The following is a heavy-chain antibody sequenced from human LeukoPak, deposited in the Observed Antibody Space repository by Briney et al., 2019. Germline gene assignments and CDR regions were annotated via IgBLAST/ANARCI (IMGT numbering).Heavy chain of an antibody. CDR2: INPNSGGT. Sequence: GASVKVSCKASGYTFTGYYMHWVRQAPGQGLEWMGWINPNSGGTNYAQKFQGRVTMTEDTSTDTAYMELSSLRSEDTAVYYCAALTGGSYPRFDYWGQGTLVTVSS. CDR3: AALTGGSYPRFDY. V-gene: IGHV1-2*02. J-gene: IGHJ4*02. CDR1: GYTFTGYY. D-gene: IGHD1-26*01.